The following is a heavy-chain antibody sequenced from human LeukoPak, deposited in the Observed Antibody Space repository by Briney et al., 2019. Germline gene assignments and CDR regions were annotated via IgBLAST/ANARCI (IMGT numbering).Heavy chain of an antibody. Sequence: ASVKVSCKASGYTFTNYGVTWVRQAPGQGLQWMGWISAYNGNTNYAQKFQGRIFMTIDTSTTTAYMELRSLRSDDTAIYYCARVRSYGDYSDYWGQGTLVTVSS. D-gene: IGHD4-17*01. CDR1: GYTFTNYG. CDR3: ARVRSYGDYSDY. V-gene: IGHV1-18*04. CDR2: ISAYNGNT. J-gene: IGHJ4*02.